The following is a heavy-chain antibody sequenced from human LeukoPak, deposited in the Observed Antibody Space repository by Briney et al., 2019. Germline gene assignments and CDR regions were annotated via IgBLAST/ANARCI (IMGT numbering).Heavy chain of an antibody. V-gene: IGHV3-30*18. CDR1: GFTFDDYA. J-gene: IGHJ4*02. Sequence: GRSLRLSCAASGFTFDDYAMHWVRQAPGKGLEWVAVISYDGSNKYYADSVKGRFTISRDNSKNTLYLQMNSLRAEDTAVYYCAKGGSSGWYSAYWGQGTLVTVSS. CDR2: ISYDGSNK. CDR3: AKGGSSGWYSAY. D-gene: IGHD6-19*01.